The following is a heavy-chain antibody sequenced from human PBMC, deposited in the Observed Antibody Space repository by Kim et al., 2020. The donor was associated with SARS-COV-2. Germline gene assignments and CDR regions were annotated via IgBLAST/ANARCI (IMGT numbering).Heavy chain of an antibody. CDR3: ARIGGYWFYADY. D-gene: IGHD2-15*01. V-gene: IGHV4-59*01. Sequence: KYNPSLKSRVTISVDTSKNQFSLKLSSVTAVDTAVYYCARIGGYWFYADYWGQGTLVTVSS. J-gene: IGHJ4*02.